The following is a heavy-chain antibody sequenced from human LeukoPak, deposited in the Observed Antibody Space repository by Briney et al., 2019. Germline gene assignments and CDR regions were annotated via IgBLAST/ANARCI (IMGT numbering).Heavy chain of an antibody. D-gene: IGHD1-26*01. V-gene: IGHV1-18*01. J-gene: IGHJ4*02. CDR2: ISAYNGNT. CDR3: ARNSGSYLGDYFDY. CDR1: GYTFTSYG. Sequence: ASVKVSCKAPGYTFTSYGISWVRQAPGQGLEWMGWISAYNGNTNYAQKLQGRVTMTTDTSTSTAYMELRSLRSDDTAVYYCARNSGSYLGDYFDYWGQGTLVTVSS.